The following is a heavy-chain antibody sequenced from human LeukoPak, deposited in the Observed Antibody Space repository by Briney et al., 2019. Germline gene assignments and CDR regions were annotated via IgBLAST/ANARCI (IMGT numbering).Heavy chain of an antibody. CDR2: IWYDGSNK. V-gene: IGHV3-33*01. D-gene: IGHD3-22*01. Sequence: GGSLRLSCAASGFTFRNYGMHWVRQAPGKGLEWVALIWYDGSNKYYADSVKGRFTISRDNSKNTLYLQMNSLRAEDTAVYYCARDPLYYDSSGYTAEMFDYWGQGTLVTVSS. CDR3: ARDPLYYDSSGYTAEMFDY. CDR1: GFTFRNYG. J-gene: IGHJ4*02.